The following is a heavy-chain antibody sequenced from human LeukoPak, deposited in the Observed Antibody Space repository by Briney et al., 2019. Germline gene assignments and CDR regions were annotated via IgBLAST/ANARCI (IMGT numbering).Heavy chain of an antibody. J-gene: IGHJ4*02. CDR3: ARVGTPQLSCSPTGYFDY. CDR2: INHSGST. CDR1: GGSFSGYY. D-gene: IGHD1-1*01. Sequence: SETLSLTCAVYGGSFSGYYWSWIRQPPGKGLEWIGEINHSGSTNYNPSLKSRVTISVDTSKNQFSLKLSSVTAADTAVYYCARVGTPQLSCSPTGYFDYWGQGTLVTVSS. V-gene: IGHV4-34*01.